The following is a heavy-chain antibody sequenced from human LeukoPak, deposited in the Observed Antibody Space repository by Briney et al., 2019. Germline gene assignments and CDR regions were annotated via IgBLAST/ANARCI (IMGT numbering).Heavy chain of an antibody. CDR2: IIAVVGTA. V-gene: IGHV1-69*05. J-gene: IGHJ6*03. Sequence: SVKVSCKASGGTFSSYAISWVRQAPGKGLEWMGGIIAVVGTAYYAQKLKGRVTITTDESTSTAYMEMSSLRSEDTAVSYCEIKDCSGGSCYNYYYYMDVWGKGTMVTVSS. CDR1: GGTFSSYA. CDR3: EIKDCSGGSCYNYYYYMDV. D-gene: IGHD2-15*01.